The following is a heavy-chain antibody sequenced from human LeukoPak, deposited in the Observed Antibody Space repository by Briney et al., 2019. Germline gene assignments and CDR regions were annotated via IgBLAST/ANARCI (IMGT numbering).Heavy chain of an antibody. CDR2: IYYTGST. J-gene: IGHJ4*02. V-gene: IGHV4-39*01. D-gene: IGHD1-26*01. Sequence: SETLSLTCSVSGASISGGTYYWGWIRQPPGKGLEWIGSIYYTGSTYDNPSLKSRVTISVDTSKNQSSLKLSSVAAADTAVYYCARRGGSGRAFDYWGQGTLVTVSS. CDR1: GASISGGTYY. CDR3: ARRGGSGRAFDY.